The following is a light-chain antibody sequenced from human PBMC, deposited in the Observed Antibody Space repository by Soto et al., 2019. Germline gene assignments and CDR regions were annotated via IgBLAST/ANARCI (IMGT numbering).Light chain of an antibody. J-gene: IGKJ4*01. CDR2: GAS. Sequence: EIVMTQSPATLSVNPGERATLSCRASQSVSSNLAWYQQKPGQAPRLLIYGASTRATGIPARFSGSGSGTEFTLTISSLQSEDFAVYYCQQYNNWPLTFGGRSNVDVK. CDR1: QSVSSN. CDR3: QQYNNWPLT. V-gene: IGKV3D-15*01.